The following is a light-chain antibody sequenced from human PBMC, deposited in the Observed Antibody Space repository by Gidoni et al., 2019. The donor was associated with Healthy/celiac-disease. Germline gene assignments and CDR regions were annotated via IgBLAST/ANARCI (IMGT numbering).Light chain of an antibody. J-gene: IGKJ1*01. CDR1: QGIRND. Sequence: DIQLTQSPSSLPASVGERVTITCRARQGIRNDLGWYQQKPGKASKRLIYAASSVQSGFPSRFSGSGSATEVTLTISSRQPEDFATYYCLQQNSYTPRTFGQGTKVEIK. CDR3: LQQNSYTPRT. CDR2: AAS. V-gene: IGKV1-17*01.